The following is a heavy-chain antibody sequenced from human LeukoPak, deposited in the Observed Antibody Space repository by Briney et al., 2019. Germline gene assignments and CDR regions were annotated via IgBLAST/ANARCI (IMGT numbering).Heavy chain of an antibody. J-gene: IGHJ4*02. D-gene: IGHD3-22*01. V-gene: IGHV3-21*01. Sequence: GGSLRLSCVASGFTFSTYVMGWVRQVPGKGLEWVSSVSESGGSTYYADSLKGRFTISRDNAKNSLYLQMNSLRAEDTAVYYCARDFYDTSGYYYDYWGQGTLVTVSS. CDR1: GFTFSTYV. CDR2: VSESGGST. CDR3: ARDFYDTSGYYYDY.